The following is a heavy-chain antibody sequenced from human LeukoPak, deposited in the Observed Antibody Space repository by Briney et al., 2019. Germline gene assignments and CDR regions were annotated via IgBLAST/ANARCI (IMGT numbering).Heavy chain of an antibody. V-gene: IGHV5-51*01. CDR3: ARPHTLGRITKYYFDY. J-gene: IGHJ4*02. CDR1: GYSFNNYW. D-gene: IGHD3-16*01. CDR2: IYPGDSDT. Sequence: GESLKISCKGSGYSFNNYWIGWVRQMPGKGLEWIGIIYPGDSDTRYSPSFQGQVTISADKSINTAYLQWSSLKASDTAMYYCARPHTLGRITKYYFDYWGQGTLVTVSS.